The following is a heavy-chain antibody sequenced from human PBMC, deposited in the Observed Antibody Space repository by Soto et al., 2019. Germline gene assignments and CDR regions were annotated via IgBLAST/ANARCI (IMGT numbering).Heavy chain of an antibody. V-gene: IGHV3-30*18. J-gene: IGHJ4*02. Sequence: VQLVESGGGVVQPGRSLRLSCAASGFTFSDYAMHWVRQAPGKGLEWVAVVSHDGRNTHYADSVKGRFTISRDSSKNTVSLEMTILRAEDTAVYYCAKGGRQGLVTSDFNYWGQGALVTVSS. CDR3: AKGGRQGLVTSDFNY. CDR2: VSHDGRNT. D-gene: IGHD6-19*01. CDR1: GFTFSDYA.